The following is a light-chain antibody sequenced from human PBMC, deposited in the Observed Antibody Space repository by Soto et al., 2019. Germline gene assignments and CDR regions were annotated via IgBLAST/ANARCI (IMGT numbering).Light chain of an antibody. J-gene: IGKJ1*01. CDR3: QQYDSSPWT. Sequence: EIVLTQSPGTLSLSPGERATLSCRASQSVSSSFLAWYQQKPGQAPRLLIYGASTRATGIPDRFSGSGSGTDFTLTISRLEPADFAVYYCQQYDSSPWTFGHGTKVEIK. CDR1: QSVSSSF. V-gene: IGKV3-20*01. CDR2: GAS.